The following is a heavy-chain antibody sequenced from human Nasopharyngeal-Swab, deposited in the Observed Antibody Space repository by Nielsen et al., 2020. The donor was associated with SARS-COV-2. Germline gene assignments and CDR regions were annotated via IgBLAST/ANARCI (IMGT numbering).Heavy chain of an antibody. CDR1: GFTFSSYG. J-gene: IGHJ4*02. CDR3: AKGGHGDRLDFDY. Sequence: SCAASGFTFSSYGMHWVRQAPGKGLEWVALISYDGSNKYYADSVKGRFTISRDNSKNTLYLQMNSLRAEDTAVYYCAKGGHGDRLDFDYWGQGTLVTVSS. CDR2: ISYDGSNK. D-gene: IGHD4-17*01. V-gene: IGHV3-30*18.